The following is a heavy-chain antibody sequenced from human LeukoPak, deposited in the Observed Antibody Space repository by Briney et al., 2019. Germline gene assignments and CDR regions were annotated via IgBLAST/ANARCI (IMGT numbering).Heavy chain of an antibody. V-gene: IGHV3-7*01. Sequence: GGSLRLSCAASGFTFSSYSMNWVRQAPGKGLEWVANIKQDGSEKYYVDSVKGRFTISRDNAKNSLYLQMNSLRAEDTAVYYCASSWDFDYWGQGTLVTVSS. CDR1: GFTFSSYS. CDR2: IKQDGSEK. D-gene: IGHD6-13*01. J-gene: IGHJ4*02. CDR3: ASSWDFDY.